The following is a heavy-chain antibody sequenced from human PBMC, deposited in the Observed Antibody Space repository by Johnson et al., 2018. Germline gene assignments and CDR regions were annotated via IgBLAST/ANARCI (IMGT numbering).Heavy chain of an antibody. J-gene: IGHJ6*03. Sequence: QVQLQESGPRLVTXSQTXSLXCPVSGGSISSGDYYWNWIRQPPGKGLEWIGYIYYSGSTYYNPSHKSRIAISIATSKNQVSLKVRSGTAADPAVYYCARGRPTDEFWPDYMYVWGKGTTVTVSS. CDR1: GGSISSGDYY. CDR2: IYYSGST. CDR3: ARGRPTDEFWPDYMYV. V-gene: IGHV4-30-4*01. D-gene: IGHD3-3*01.